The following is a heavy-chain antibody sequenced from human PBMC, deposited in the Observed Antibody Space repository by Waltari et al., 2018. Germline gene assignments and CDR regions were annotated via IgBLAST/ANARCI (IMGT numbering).Heavy chain of an antibody. CDR3: ARMSGYCSGGSCYSNLDY. V-gene: IGHV3-74*01. CDR1: GFTFSSYW. Sequence: EVQLVESGGGLVQPGGSLRLSCAASGFTFSSYWMHWVRQAPGKGLVWVSRINSDGSSTSYADSVKGRFTISRDNAKNTLYLQMNSLRAEDTAVYYCARMSGYCSGGSCYSNLDYWGQGTLVTISS. CDR2: INSDGSST. J-gene: IGHJ4*02. D-gene: IGHD2-15*01.